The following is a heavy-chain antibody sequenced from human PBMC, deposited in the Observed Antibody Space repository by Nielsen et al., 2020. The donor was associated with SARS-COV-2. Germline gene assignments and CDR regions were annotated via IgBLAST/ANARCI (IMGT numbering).Heavy chain of an antibody. Sequence: LRLSCTVSGGSISSGGYYWSWIRQHPGKGLEWIGYIYYSGSTYYNPSLKSRVTISVDTSKNQFSLKLSSVTAADTAVYYCARVARDRLVHNNWFDPWGQGTLVTVSS. CDR1: GGSISSGGYY. J-gene: IGHJ5*02. CDR3: ARVARDRLVHNNWFDP. D-gene: IGHD6-19*01. V-gene: IGHV4-31*03. CDR2: IYYSGST.